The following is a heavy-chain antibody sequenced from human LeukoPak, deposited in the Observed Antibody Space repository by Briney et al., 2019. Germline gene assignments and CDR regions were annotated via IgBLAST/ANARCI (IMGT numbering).Heavy chain of an antibody. CDR3: ATRFPPPPYYDYVWGSLALIDY. CDR2: IKSKTDGGTT. V-gene: IGHV3-15*01. Sequence: GGSLRLSCAASGFTFSNAWMSWVRQAPGKGLEWVGRIKSKTDGGTTDYAAPVKGRFTISRDDSKNTLYLQMNSLKTEDTAVYYCATRFPPPPYYDYVWGSLALIDYWGQGTLVTVSS. D-gene: IGHD3-16*01. CDR1: GFTFSNAW. J-gene: IGHJ4*02.